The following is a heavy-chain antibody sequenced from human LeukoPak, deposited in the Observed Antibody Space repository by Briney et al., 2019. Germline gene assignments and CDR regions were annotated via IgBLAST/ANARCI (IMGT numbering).Heavy chain of an antibody. Sequence: PSETLSLTCFVSGDSITRSSYYWDWIRQPPGKGLEWTGSIYHRGYTYYNPSLESRLTISIDTSKNHFSLRLSSVTAADTAVYYCARAVGTTTPIYYYYYMDVWGKGTTVTVSS. CDR2: IYHRGYT. CDR1: GDSITRSSYY. J-gene: IGHJ6*03. V-gene: IGHV4-39*07. CDR3: ARAVGTTTPIYYYYYMDV. D-gene: IGHD1-26*01.